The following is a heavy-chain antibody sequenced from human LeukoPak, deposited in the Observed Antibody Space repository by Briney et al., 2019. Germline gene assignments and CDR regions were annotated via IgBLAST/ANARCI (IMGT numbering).Heavy chain of an antibody. J-gene: IGHJ4*02. D-gene: IGHD3-3*01. CDR3: ARGYDFWSGYRGGPYYFDY. CDR1: GGTFSSYA. CDR2: IIPIFGTA. Sequence: SVKVSCKASGGTFSSYAISWVRQAPGQGLEWMGGIIPIFGTANYAQKFQGRVTITADESTSSAYMELSSLRSEDTAVYYCARGYDFWSGYRGGPYYFDYWGQGTLVTVSS. V-gene: IGHV1-69*13.